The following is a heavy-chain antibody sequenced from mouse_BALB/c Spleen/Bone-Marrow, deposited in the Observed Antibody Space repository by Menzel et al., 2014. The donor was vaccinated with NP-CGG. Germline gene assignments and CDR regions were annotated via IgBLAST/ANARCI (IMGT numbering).Heavy chain of an antibody. J-gene: IGHJ2*01. CDR2: IWAGGYI. Sequence: VKLQESGPGLVSPSQSLSITRTVSGFSLTRYGVHWVRQPPGKGLEWLGVIWAGGYINYNSALMSRLSISKDNSKSQVFLKMNRLQTDDTAMYYCARDDYDGYFDYWGQGTTLTVSS. V-gene: IGHV2-9*02. CDR3: ARDDYDGYFDY. CDR1: GFSLTRYG. D-gene: IGHD2-4*01.